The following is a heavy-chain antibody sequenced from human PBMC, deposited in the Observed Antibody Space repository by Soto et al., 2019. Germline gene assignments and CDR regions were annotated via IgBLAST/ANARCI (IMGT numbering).Heavy chain of an antibody. CDR1: GYTFTGYY. D-gene: IGHD3-10*01. V-gene: IGHV1-2*02. CDR3: ARDRITMVRGVRIWFDP. Sequence: QVQLVQSGAEVKKPGASVKVSCKASGYTFTGYYMHWVRQAPGQGLEWMGWINPNSGGTNYAQKFQGRVTMTRDTSISTAYMELSRLRSYDTAVYYCARDRITMVRGVRIWFDPWGQGTLVTVSS. J-gene: IGHJ5*02. CDR2: INPNSGGT.